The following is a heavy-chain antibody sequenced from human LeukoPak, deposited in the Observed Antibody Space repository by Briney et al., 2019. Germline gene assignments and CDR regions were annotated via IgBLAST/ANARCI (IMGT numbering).Heavy chain of an antibody. CDR2: IYSGGNT. D-gene: IGHD3-10*01. CDR1: GLTARSNY. V-gene: IGHV3-53*05. J-gene: IGHJ6*02. Sequence: GGSLRLSCAASGLTARSNYMSWVRPAPGKGLEWISVIYSGGNTYYADSVKGRFTISRDNSKNTLYLQMNSLRAEDTAVYYCARDGRVGESRGLYYYYGMDVWGQGTTVTVSS. CDR3: ARDGRVGESRGLYYYYGMDV.